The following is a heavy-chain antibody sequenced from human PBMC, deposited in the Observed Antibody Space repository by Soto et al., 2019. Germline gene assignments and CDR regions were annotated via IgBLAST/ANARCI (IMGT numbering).Heavy chain of an antibody. Sequence: NPSETLSLTCTVTGGSISSYSWSWIRQPPGKGLEWIASMYYSGNTKYNPALKSRITMSVDTSKNQFSLKLSSVTAADTAVYYCASSNDFWSGYWFDYWGQGTLVTVSS. CDR2: MYYSGNT. J-gene: IGHJ4*02. V-gene: IGHV4-59*01. CDR3: ASSNDFWSGYWFDY. D-gene: IGHD3-3*01. CDR1: GGSISSYS.